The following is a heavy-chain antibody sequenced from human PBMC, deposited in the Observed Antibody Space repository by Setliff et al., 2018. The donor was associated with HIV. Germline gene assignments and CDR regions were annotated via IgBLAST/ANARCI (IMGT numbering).Heavy chain of an antibody. CDR1: GGSISSFY. CDR2: IYYSGTT. CDR3: ARKYLVNVFDY. J-gene: IGHJ4*02. D-gene: IGHD3-22*01. V-gene: IGHV4-59*01. Sequence: SETLSLTCTVSGGSISSFYWSWIRQPPGKGLEWIGYIYYSGTTNYNPSLKSRVSMSVDTSKNQFSLRLSSVTAADTAVYYCARKYLVNVFDYWGQGMLVTVSS.